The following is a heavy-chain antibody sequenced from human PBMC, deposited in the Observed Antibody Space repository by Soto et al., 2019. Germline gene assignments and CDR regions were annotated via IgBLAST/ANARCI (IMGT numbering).Heavy chain of an antibody. V-gene: IGHV5-51*01. J-gene: IGHJ4*02. CDR2: IYPGDSDT. CDR3: ARQDSHAYFSFDS. Sequence: GESLKISCKTSGYVFSNYWIAWVRQMPGEGLEWMGIIYPGDSDTRYRPSFIGQVTISADRPINTAFLQWTSLKASDSGIYFCARQDSHAYFSFDSWGQGTVVTVSS. D-gene: IGHD3-16*01. CDR1: GYVFSNYW.